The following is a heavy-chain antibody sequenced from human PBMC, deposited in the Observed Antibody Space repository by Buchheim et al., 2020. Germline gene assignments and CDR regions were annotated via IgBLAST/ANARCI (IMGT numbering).Heavy chain of an antibody. Sequence: QVQLQESGPGLVKPSETLSLTCTVSGGSISSYYWSWIRQPPGKGLEWIGYIYYSGSNNYNPSLKSRVTISVDTAKNQFSLKLSSVTAADTAVYYCARDSSSSRFDPWGQGTL. V-gene: IGHV4-59*01. CDR3: ARDSSSSRFDP. CDR1: GGSISSYY. D-gene: IGHD6-13*01. J-gene: IGHJ5*02. CDR2: IYYSGSN.